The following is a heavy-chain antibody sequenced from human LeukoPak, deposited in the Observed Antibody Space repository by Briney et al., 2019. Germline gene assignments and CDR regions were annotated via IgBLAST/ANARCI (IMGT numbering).Heavy chain of an antibody. J-gene: IGHJ5*02. CDR3: ARVFTMVRGAEFDP. V-gene: IGHV4-59*01. D-gene: IGHD3-10*01. CDR1: GGSISSYY. Sequence: SETLSLTCTVSGGSISSYYWSWIRQPPGKGLEWIGYIYYSGSTNYNPSLKSRVTISVDTSKNQLSLKLSSVTAADTAVYYCARVFTMVRGAEFDPWGQGTLVTVSS. CDR2: IYYSGST.